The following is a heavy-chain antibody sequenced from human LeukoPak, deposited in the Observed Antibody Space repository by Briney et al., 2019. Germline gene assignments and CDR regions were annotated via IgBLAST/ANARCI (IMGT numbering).Heavy chain of an antibody. Sequence: PGGSLRLSCAASGFTFDDYTMHWVRQAPGKGLEWVSLISWDGGSTYYADSVKGRFTISRDNSKNSLYLQMNSLRTEDTALYYCAKGSIDKYGSGSYYNDYYYYGMDVWGQGTTVTVSS. CDR3: AKGSIDKYGSGSYYNDYYYYGMDV. D-gene: IGHD3-10*01. CDR1: GFTFDDYT. V-gene: IGHV3-43*01. CDR2: ISWDGGST. J-gene: IGHJ6*02.